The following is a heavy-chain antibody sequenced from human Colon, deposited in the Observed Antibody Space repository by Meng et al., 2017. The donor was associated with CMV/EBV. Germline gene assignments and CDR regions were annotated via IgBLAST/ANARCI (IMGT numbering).Heavy chain of an antibody. Sequence: SCAASGFSFSDYWVTWVRQRPGKGLELVANMSPAENEYSYGDSVEGRFTMSRDNAKDSLYLDMTGLRADDTAVYFCATDFGWYRRIYWGQGTLVTVSS. CDR2: MSPAENEY. J-gene: IGHJ4*01. V-gene: IGHV3-7*03. CDR3: ATDFGWYRRIY. D-gene: IGHD6-19*01. CDR1: GFSFSDYW.